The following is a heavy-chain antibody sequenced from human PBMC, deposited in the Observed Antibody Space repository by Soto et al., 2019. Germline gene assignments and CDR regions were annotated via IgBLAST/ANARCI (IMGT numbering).Heavy chain of an antibody. CDR1: GYTFTSYY. J-gene: IGHJ1*01. CDR3: ASSPLVVVVAAQRAFQH. V-gene: IGHV1-46*03. CDR2: INPSGGST. D-gene: IGHD2-15*01. Sequence: GASVKVSCKASGYTFTSYYMHWVRQAPGQGLEWMGIINPSGGSTSYAQKFQGRVTMTRDTSTSTVYMELSSLRSEDTAVYYCASSPLVVVVAAQRAFQHWGQGTLVTVS.